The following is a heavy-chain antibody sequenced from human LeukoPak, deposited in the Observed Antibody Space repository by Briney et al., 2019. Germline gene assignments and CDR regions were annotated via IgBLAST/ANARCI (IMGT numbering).Heavy chain of an antibody. CDR1: GFTFSSYG. J-gene: IGHJ4*02. CDR3: GYSYGYNYFDY. Sequence: PGGSLRLSCAASGFTFSSYGMHWVRQAPGKGLEWVAVISYDGSNKYYADSVKGRFTISRDNSKNTLYLQMNSLRAEDTAVYYCGYSYGYNYFDYWGQGTLVTVSS. CDR2: ISYDGSNK. D-gene: IGHD5-18*01. V-gene: IGHV3-30*19.